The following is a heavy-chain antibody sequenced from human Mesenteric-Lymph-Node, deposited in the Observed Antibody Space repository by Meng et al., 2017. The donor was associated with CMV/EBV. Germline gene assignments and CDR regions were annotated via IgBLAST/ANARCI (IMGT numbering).Heavy chain of an antibody. CDR3: ARREAQLWLRYFDY. J-gene: IGHJ4*02. CDR2: LYYSGST. V-gene: IGHV4-39*01. Sequence: SGGCISSSSYYWGRLRQPPGKGLEWIGGLYYSGSTYYNPSLESRVTISVDTSKTQFSLNLRSVTAADTAVYYCARREAQLWLRYFDYWGQGTLVTVSS. D-gene: IGHD5-18*01. CDR1: GGCISSSSYY.